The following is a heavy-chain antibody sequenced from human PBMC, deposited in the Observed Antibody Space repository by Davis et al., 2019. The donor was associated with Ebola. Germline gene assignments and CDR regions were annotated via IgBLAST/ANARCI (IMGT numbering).Heavy chain of an antibody. D-gene: IGHD3-3*01. CDR3: ARHPPVLRFLEWATENYFDY. CDR2: ISSSSSYI. V-gene: IGHV3-21*01. J-gene: IGHJ4*02. CDR1: GFTFSSYS. Sequence: GESLKISCAASGFTFSSYSMNWVRQAPGKGLEWVSSISSSSSYIYYADSVKGRFSSSRDNAKNSLYLQMNSLRAEDTAVYYCARHPPVLRFLEWATENYFDYWGQGTLVTVSS.